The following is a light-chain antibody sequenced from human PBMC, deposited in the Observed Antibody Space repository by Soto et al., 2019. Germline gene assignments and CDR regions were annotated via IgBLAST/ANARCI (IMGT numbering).Light chain of an antibody. V-gene: IGKV3-20*01. J-gene: IGKJ5*01. Sequence: EIVLTQSPGTLSLSPGERATLSCRASQSFSSYVACYQQKPGQAPMPFSYDASTSAIRIRASFSGSGSGIDFTLTSIGLEPEDFAVYYCQQYGSSPITFGQGTRLEIK. CDR3: QQYGSSPIT. CDR2: DAS. CDR1: QSFSSY.